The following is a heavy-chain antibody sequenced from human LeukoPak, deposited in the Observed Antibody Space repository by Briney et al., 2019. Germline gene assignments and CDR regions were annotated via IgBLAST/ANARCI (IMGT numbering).Heavy chain of an antibody. D-gene: IGHD1-26*01. CDR3: ARYIVSYPHDAFDI. CDR1: GGSISSSSCY. J-gene: IGHJ3*02. Sequence: SETLSLTCTVSGGSISSSSCYWGWIRQPPGKGLEWIGSIYYSGSTSYNPSLKSRVTISVDTSKKQFSLKLSSVTAADTAFYYCARYIVSYPHDAFDIWGQGTMVTVSS. V-gene: IGHV4-39*07. CDR2: IYYSGST.